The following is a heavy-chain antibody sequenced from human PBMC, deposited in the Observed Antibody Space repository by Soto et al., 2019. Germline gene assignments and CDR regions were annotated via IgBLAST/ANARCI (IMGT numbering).Heavy chain of an antibody. V-gene: IGHV4-34*01. J-gene: IGHJ5*02. CDR3: ARVSLRTPYNWFDP. Sequence: SETLSLTCAVYGGSFSGYYWSWIRQPPGKGLEWIGEINHSGSTNYNPSLKSRVTISVDTSKNQFSLKLSSVTAADTAVYYCARVSLRTPYNWFDPWGQGTLVTVSS. CDR1: GGSFSGYY. D-gene: IGHD3-10*01. CDR2: INHSGST.